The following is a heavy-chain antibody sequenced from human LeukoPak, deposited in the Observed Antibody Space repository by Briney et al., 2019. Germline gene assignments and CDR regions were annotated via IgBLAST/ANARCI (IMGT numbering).Heavy chain of an antibody. J-gene: IGHJ4*02. Sequence: QTGGSLRLSCAASGFTFSSYAMHWVRQAPGKGLEWVAVISYDGSNKYYADSVKGRFTISRDNSKNTLYLQMNSLRAEDTAVYYCARDVTGSYYKGDFDYWGQGTLVTVSS. CDR3: ARDVTGSYYKGDFDY. CDR2: ISYDGSNK. V-gene: IGHV3-30-3*01. CDR1: GFTFSSYA. D-gene: IGHD1-26*01.